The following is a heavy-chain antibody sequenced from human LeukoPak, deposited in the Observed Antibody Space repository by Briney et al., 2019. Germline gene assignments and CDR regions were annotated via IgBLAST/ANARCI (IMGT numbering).Heavy chain of an antibody. V-gene: IGHV3-30-3*01. Sequence: PGGSLRLSCAASGFTFSSYAMHWVRQAPGKGLEWVAVISYDGSNKYYADSVKGRFTISRDNSKNTLYLQMNSLRAEDTAVYYCAKEGIAAAALYAFDIWGQGTMVTVSS. CDR2: ISYDGSNK. CDR3: AKEGIAAAALYAFDI. CDR1: GFTFSSYA. D-gene: IGHD6-13*01. J-gene: IGHJ3*02.